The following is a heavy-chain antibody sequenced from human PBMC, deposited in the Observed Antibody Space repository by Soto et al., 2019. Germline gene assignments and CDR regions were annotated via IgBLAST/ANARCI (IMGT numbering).Heavy chain of an antibody. J-gene: IGHJ6*02. CDR1: GFTFSSYW. CDR3: ARGIFPHGMDV. CDR2: INSDGSST. V-gene: IGHV3-74*01. Sequence: GRSLRLSCAASGFTFSSYWMHWVRQAPGKGLVWVSRINSDGSSTSYADSVKGRFTISRDNAKNTLYLQMNSLRAEDTAVYYCARGIFPHGMDVWGQGTTVTVSS. D-gene: IGHD2-15*01.